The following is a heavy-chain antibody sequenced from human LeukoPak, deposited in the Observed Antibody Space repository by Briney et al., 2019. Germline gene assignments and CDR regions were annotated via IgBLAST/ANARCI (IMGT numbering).Heavy chain of an antibody. Sequence: SVKVSCKASGGTFSSYAISWVQQAPGQGLEWMGGIIPIFGTANYAQKFQGRVTITADKSTSTAYMELSSLRSEDTAVYYCAREYHNWSPPAFDIWGQGTMVTVSS. J-gene: IGHJ3*02. CDR1: GGTFSSYA. D-gene: IGHD1-1*01. V-gene: IGHV1-69*06. CDR2: IIPIFGTA. CDR3: AREYHNWSPPAFDI.